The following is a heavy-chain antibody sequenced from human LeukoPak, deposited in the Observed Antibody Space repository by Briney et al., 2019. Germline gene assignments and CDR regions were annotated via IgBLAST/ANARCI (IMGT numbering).Heavy chain of an antibody. CDR3: AWRGGRYYDFWSGHEDY. J-gene: IGHJ4*02. Sequence: GGSLRLSCAASGFTFSSYSMNWVRQAPGKGLEWVSSISSSSSYIYYADSVKGRFTISRDNAKNSLYLQMNSLRAEDTAVYYCAWRGGRYYDFWSGHEDYWGQGTLVTVSS. CDR2: ISSSSSYI. D-gene: IGHD3-3*01. CDR1: GFTFSSYS. V-gene: IGHV3-21*01.